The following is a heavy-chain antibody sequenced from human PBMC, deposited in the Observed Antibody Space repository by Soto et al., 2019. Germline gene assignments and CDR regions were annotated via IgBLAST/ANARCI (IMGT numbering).Heavy chain of an antibody. D-gene: IGHD2-8*01. J-gene: IGHJ4*02. V-gene: IGHV3-21*02. CDR2: IGSSTSYI. Sequence: EVQLVESGGGLVKPGESLRLSCVASGFTFSAYSMTWVRQAPGKGLEWVSSIGSSTSYIYYADSVAGRFTISRDNAKTSLSLQMHSLSAEDTAVYYCARVIRGVSWTNDYWGQGTLVTVSS. CDR3: ARVIRGVSWTNDY. CDR1: GFTFSAYS.